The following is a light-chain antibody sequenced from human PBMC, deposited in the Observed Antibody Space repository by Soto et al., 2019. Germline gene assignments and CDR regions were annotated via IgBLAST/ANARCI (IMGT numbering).Light chain of an antibody. CDR3: SSYAGSNNLGV. CDR2: EVS. V-gene: IGLV2-8*02. Sequence: LTQPPSASRSPGQSVTISCTGTSSDGGGYNYVSWYQQHPGKAPKLMIYEVSKRPSGVPDRFSGSKSGNTASLTVSGLQAEDEADYYCSSYAGSNNLGVFGTGTKVTVL. J-gene: IGLJ1*01. CDR1: SSDGGGYNY.